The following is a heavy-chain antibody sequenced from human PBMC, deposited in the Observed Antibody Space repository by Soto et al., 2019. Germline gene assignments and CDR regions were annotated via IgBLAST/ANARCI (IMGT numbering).Heavy chain of an antibody. V-gene: IGHV4-34*01. CDR2: INHTGGT. J-gene: IGHJ5*02. Sequence: SETLSLTCAVYGGSVNGYYWNWNRQPPGKGLEWIGEINHTGGTHYNPSLKSRVTMSVDTSKNQFSLRLSSVTAADTAIYYCATRITVFGLLIPPFDPWGQGTQVTVSS. CDR1: GGSVNGYY. CDR3: ATRITVFGLLIPPFDP. D-gene: IGHD3-3*01.